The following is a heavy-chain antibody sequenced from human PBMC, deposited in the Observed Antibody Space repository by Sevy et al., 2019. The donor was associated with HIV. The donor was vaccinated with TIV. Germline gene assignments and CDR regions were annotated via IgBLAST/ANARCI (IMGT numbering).Heavy chain of an antibody. CDR3: ARAGSITMVRGSRINWFDP. J-gene: IGHJ5*02. Sequence: GGSLRLSCAASGFTFSSYAMHWVRQAPGKGLEWVAVISYDGSNKYYADSVNGRFTISRDNSKNTLYLQMNSLRAEDTAVYYCARAGSITMVRGSRINWFDPWGQGTLVTVSS. CDR2: ISYDGSNK. D-gene: IGHD3-10*01. V-gene: IGHV3-30-3*01. CDR1: GFTFSSYA.